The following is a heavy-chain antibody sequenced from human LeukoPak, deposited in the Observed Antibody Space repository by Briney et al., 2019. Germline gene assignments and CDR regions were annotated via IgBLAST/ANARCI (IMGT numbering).Heavy chain of an antibody. CDR3: ARSRGTFLPHGY. V-gene: IGHV3-66*01. CDR1: GLTVSGNY. J-gene: IGHJ4*02. Sequence: GGSLRLSCVVSGLTVSGNYMSWLRQAPGKGLEWVSVIYIGAGTYDADSGKGRFTISRDNSKNTVYLQMNSRRVEDTAVYSRARSRGTFLPHGYWGQGTLVTVSS. CDR2: IYIGAGT. D-gene: IGHD3-16*01.